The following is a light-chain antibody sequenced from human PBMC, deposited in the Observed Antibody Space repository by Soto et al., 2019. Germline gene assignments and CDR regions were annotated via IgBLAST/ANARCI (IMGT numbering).Light chain of an antibody. CDR1: QSVSNNY. J-gene: IGKJ1*01. Sequence: IVLTQSPWTLSXSRXXXXXXXXXSSQSVSNNYLAWYQQTPGQVPRLLIYGASNRATGIPDRFSGSGSGTDFTLTISRLEPDDFAVYYCQQYVSSGTFGQGTKVHIK. V-gene: IGKV3-20*01. CDR3: QQYVSSGT. CDR2: GAS.